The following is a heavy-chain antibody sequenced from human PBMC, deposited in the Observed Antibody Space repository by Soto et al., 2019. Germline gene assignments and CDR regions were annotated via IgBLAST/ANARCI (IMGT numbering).Heavy chain of an antibody. J-gene: IGHJ6*02. D-gene: IGHD6-19*01. CDR2: IYPGDSDT. CDR3: AIMMYISVAGTITYYYYGMDV. CDR1: GYSFTSYW. V-gene: IGHV5-51*01. Sequence: GESLKISCKGSGYSFTSYWIGWVRQMPGKGLEWMGIIYPGDSDTRYSPSFQGQVTISADKSISTAYLQWSSLKASDTAMYYCAIMMYISVAGTITYYYYGMDVWGQGTTVTVSS.